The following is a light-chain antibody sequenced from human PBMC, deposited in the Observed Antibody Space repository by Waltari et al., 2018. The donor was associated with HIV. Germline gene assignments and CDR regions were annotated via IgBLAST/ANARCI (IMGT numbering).Light chain of an antibody. CDR3: QQSYSSPET. CDR2: AAS. J-gene: IGKJ1*01. Sequence: DIQMTPSPSSMSASVGDRVTIICWASKRISNNLNWYQQKPGKAPNLLIYAASSLESGVPYRFSGSGSGTEFTLTISSLQYEDFATYHCQQSYSSPETFGHGTKVEI. CDR1: KRISNN. V-gene: IGKV1-39*01.